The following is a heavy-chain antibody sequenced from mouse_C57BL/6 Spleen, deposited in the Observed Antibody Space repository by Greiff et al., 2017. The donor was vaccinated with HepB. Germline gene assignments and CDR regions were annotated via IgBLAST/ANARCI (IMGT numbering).Heavy chain of an antibody. Sequence: VKLVESGAELVRPGASVTLSCKASGYTFTDYEMHWVKQTPVHGLEWIGAIDPETGGTAYNQKFKGKAILTADKSSSTAYMELRSLTSEDSAVYYCTRLGFTTVVATGDWFAYWGQGTLVTVSA. J-gene: IGHJ3*01. D-gene: IGHD1-1*01. V-gene: IGHV1-15*01. CDR3: TRLGFTTVVATGDWFAY. CDR2: IDPETGGT. CDR1: GYTFTDYE.